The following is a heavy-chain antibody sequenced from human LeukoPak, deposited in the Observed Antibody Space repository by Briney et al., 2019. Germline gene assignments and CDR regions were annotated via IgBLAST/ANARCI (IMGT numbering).Heavy chain of an antibody. V-gene: IGHV1-8*01. J-gene: IGHJ4*02. CDR3: ARGPYDSSGYRFDS. CDR1: GYTFTSYD. Sequence: ASVKVSCKASGYTFTSYDINWVRQATGQGLEWMGWMNPNSGNTGYAQKLQGRVTLTRNNSINTAYMELSSLRSEDTAVYNCARGPYDSSGYRFDSWGQGTLVTVSS. CDR2: MNPNSGNT. D-gene: IGHD3-22*01.